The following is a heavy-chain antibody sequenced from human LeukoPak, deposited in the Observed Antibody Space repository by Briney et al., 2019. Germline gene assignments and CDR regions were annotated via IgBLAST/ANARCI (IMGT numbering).Heavy chain of an antibody. CDR1: GYTYTHYV. V-gene: IGHV1-8*01. CDR2: MNPNSGNS. CDR3: AREGLDY. J-gene: IGHJ4*02. Sequence: GASVKVSFMASGYTYTHYVLNWVRPATGQGLEWMGYMNPNSGNSAYAQKFQGRVNITTDASISTAYMELSGLRSEDTALYYCAREGLDYWGQGTLVTVSS.